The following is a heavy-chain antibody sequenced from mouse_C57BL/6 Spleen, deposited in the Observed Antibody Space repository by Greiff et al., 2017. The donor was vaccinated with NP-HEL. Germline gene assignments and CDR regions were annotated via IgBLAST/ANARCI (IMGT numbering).Heavy chain of an antibody. CDR3: ARGFYYYLFAY. J-gene: IGHJ3*01. D-gene: IGHD2-4*01. CDR2: IHPNSGST. CDR1: GYTFTSYW. V-gene: IGHV1-64*01. Sequence: VQLQQSGAELVKPGASVKLSCKASGYTFTSYWMHWVKQRPGQGLEWIGMIHPNSGSTNYNEKFKSKATLTVDKSSSTAYMQLSSLTSEDSAVYYCARGFYYYLFAYWGQGTLVTVSA.